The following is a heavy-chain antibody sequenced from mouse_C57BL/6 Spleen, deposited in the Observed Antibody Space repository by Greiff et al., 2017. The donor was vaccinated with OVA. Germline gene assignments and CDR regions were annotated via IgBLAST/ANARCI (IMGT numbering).Heavy chain of an antibody. J-gene: IGHJ2*01. V-gene: IGHV1-50*01. CDR3: ARRDYGSSYYFDY. CDR2: IDPSDSYT. Sequence: QVQLQQPGAELVKPGASVKLSCKASGYTFTSYWMQWVKQRPGQGLEWIGEIDPSDSYTNYNQKFKGKATLTVDTSSSTAYMQLSSLTSEDSAVYYCARRDYGSSYYFDYWGQGTTRTVSS. CDR1: GYTFTSYW. D-gene: IGHD1-1*01.